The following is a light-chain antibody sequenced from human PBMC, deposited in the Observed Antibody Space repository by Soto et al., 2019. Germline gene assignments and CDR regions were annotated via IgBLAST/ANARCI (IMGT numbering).Light chain of an antibody. CDR3: QYRSNWSPGT. CDR1: QSVSAY. Sequence: IGLTQSPATLSLSTGERASLSCRASQSVSAYLFWNQQKPGQAPRRLIYDASNRATGIPARFSGSGSGTDFTLTISSREPEDVAVYNCQYRSNWSPGTFGQGTRLEIK. V-gene: IGKV3-11*01. J-gene: IGKJ5*01. CDR2: DAS.